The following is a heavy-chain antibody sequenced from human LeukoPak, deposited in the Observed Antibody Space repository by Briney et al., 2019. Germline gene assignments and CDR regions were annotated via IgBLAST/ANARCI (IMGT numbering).Heavy chain of an antibody. CDR3: ARPLSSGYYGGGFDI. Sequence: GESLKISCKGSEYRFTSYWISWVRQMPGKGLEWMGRIDPSDSYTIYSPSFQGHVTISADKSISTAYLQWSSLKASDTAMYYCARPLSSGYYGGGFDIWGQGTMVTVSS. CDR2: IDPSDSYT. J-gene: IGHJ3*02. D-gene: IGHD3-22*01. V-gene: IGHV5-10-1*01. CDR1: EYRFTSYW.